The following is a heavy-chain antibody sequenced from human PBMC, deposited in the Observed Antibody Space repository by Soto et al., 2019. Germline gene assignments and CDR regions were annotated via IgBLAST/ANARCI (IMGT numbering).Heavy chain of an antibody. CDR1: GASIGTNNW. D-gene: IGHD5-12*01. Sequence: SETLSLTCAVSGASIGTNNWWSWVRQPPGKGLEWIGEVYHSGTTNCNPSLKSRVTISIDKSKNQFSLTLTSMTAADTALYYCAVPGRGDFDYWSQGPMVTV. CDR3: AVPGRGDFDY. V-gene: IGHV4-4*02. CDR2: VYHSGTT. J-gene: IGHJ4*02.